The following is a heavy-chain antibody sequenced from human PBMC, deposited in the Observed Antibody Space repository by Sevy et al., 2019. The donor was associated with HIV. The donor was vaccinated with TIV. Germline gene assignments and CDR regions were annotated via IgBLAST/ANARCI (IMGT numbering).Heavy chain of an antibody. CDR1: GGSIISGDYY. V-gene: IGHV4-30-4*01. J-gene: IGHJ6*02. CDR3: ARDEGDYGDKSYYYGMDV. Sequence: SETLSLTCSVSGGSIISGDYYLSWVRQPPGRGLAWIGYIHYTGSTDYNPSLQSRVTISVDTSKNQFSLKLTSVTAADTAVYYCARDEGDYGDKSYYYGMDVWGRGTTVTVSS. CDR2: IHYTGST. D-gene: IGHD4-17*01.